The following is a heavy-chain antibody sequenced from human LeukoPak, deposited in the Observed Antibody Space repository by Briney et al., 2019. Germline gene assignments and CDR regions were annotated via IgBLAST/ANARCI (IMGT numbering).Heavy chain of an antibody. J-gene: IGHJ4*02. D-gene: IGHD3-16*01. CDR3: ARCASGSHADY. Sequence: SQTLSLTCAISGDSVSRNSVTWNWIRQSPSRGLEWLARTDYRSKWYIDYAASVKSRISVIPDTSKNQLSLHLNSVTPEDSAVYYCARCASGSHADYWGQGILVTVSS. CDR1: GDSVSRNSVT. CDR2: TDYRSKWYI. V-gene: IGHV6-1*01.